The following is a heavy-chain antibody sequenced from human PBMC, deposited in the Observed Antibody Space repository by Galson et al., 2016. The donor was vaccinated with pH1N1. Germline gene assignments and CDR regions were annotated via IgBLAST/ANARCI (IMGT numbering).Heavy chain of an antibody. D-gene: IGHD5-12*01. CDR1: EYGFTAYW. Sequence: QSGAEVKKPGESLSISCQGFEYGFTAYWITWVRQIPGKGLEWMGRIDPSDSYTNYRPSFQGHVTISADKYVSTVYLQCSSLKASDTAIYYCARDRYSGYDPDAFDIWGQGTMVTVSS. J-gene: IGHJ3*02. CDR2: IDPSDSYT. V-gene: IGHV5-10-1*01. CDR3: ARDRYSGYDPDAFDI.